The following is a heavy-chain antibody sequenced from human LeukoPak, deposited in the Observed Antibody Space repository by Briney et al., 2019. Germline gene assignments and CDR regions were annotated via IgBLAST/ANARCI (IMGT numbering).Heavy chain of an antibody. CDR2: IYYSGST. CDR3: ARDDSSGYFPHY. V-gene: IGHV4-39*07. D-gene: IGHD3-22*01. J-gene: IGHJ4*02. Sequence: SETLSLTCTVSGGSISSSSYYWGWIRQPPGKGLEWIGSIYYSGSTYYNPSLKSRVTMSVDTSKNQFSLKLSSVTAADTAVYYCARDDSSGYFPHYWGQGTLVTVSS. CDR1: GGSISSSSYY.